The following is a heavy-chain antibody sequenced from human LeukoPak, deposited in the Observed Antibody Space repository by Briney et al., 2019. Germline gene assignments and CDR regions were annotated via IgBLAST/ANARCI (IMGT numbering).Heavy chain of an antibody. CDR3: ARGGSSVSYYYYYGMDV. Sequence: ASVKVSCKASGGTFSSYAISWVRQAPGQGLEWMGGFIPIFGTANYAQKFQGRVTITADESTSTAYMELSSLRSEDTAVYYCARGGSSVSYYYYYGMDVWGQGTTVTV. CDR2: FIPIFGTA. J-gene: IGHJ6*02. V-gene: IGHV1-69*01. CDR1: GGTFSSYA. D-gene: IGHD2-15*01.